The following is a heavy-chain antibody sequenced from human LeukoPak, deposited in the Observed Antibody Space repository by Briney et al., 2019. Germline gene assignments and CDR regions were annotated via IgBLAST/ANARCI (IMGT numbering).Heavy chain of an antibody. CDR2: ISSSSSYI. J-gene: IGHJ4*02. CDR1: GFTFSSYS. Sequence: GGSLRLSCAASGFTFSSYSMNWVRQAQGKGLEWVSSISSSSSYIYYADSVKGRFTISRDNAKNSLYLQMNSLRAEDTAVYYCARDDILTGYYSFDYWGQGTPVTVSS. V-gene: IGHV3-21*01. CDR3: ARDDILTGYYSFDY. D-gene: IGHD3-9*01.